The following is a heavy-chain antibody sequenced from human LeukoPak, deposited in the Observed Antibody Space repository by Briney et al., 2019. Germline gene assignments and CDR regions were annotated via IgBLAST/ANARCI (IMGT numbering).Heavy chain of an antibody. CDR3: ARDHARYGSGSYRAFDI. Sequence: PSETLSLTCTVSGGSISSGGYYWRWLRQHPGKGLEWIVYIYYSGSTYYNPSLKSRVTISVDTSKNQFSLKLSSVTAADTAVYYCARDHARYGSGSYRAFDIWGQGTMVTVSS. D-gene: IGHD3-10*01. V-gene: IGHV4-31*03. CDR1: GGSISSGGYY. CDR2: IYYSGST. J-gene: IGHJ3*02.